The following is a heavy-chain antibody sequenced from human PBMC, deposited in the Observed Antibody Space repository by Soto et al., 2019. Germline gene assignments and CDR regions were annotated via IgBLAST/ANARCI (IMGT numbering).Heavy chain of an antibody. CDR1: GFTFSSYG. V-gene: IGHV3-30*03. Sequence: SLILSCAASGFTFSSYGMHWVRQAPGKGLEWVAVISYDGSNKYYADSVKGRFTISRDNSKNTLYLQMNSLRAEDTAVYCCATDDSSGYYYATAPIWGQGTMVTVSS. J-gene: IGHJ3*02. CDR2: ISYDGSNK. CDR3: ATDDSSGYYYATAPI. D-gene: IGHD3-22*01.